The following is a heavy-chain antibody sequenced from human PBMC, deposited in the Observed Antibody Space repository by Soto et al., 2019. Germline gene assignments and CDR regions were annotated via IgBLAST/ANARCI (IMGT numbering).Heavy chain of an antibody. J-gene: IGHJ5*02. CDR2: ISGSGGST. Sequence: GGSLRLSCAASGFTFSNYAMTWVRQAPGKGLEWVAAISGSGGSTYYADSVKGRFTVSRDNSRNTLYLQMNSLRADDTAVYYCAKGSVNVPRRNCFDPWGQGTPVTVSS. D-gene: IGHD4-4*01. CDR1: GFTFSNYA. V-gene: IGHV3-23*01. CDR3: AKGSVNVPRRNCFDP.